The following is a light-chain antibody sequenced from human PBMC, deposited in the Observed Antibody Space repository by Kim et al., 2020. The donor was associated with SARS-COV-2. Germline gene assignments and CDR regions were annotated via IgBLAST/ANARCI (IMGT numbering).Light chain of an antibody. CDR1: QSFLKSSNNKNY. CDR2: WAS. J-gene: IGKJ2*01. Sequence: ATINCKSSQSFLKSSNNKNYLAWYQQKPRQPPKLLIYWASTRESGVPERFSGSGSGTDFTLTISSLQAEDVAVYYCQQYSGSPPYTFGQGTKLEI. V-gene: IGKV4-1*01. CDR3: QQYSGSPPYT.